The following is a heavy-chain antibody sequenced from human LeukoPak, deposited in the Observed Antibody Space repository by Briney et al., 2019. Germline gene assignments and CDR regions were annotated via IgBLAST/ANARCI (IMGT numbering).Heavy chain of an antibody. Sequence: GGSLRLSCAASRFTSGSYWMTWVRQAPGKGLEWVANIKPDGGEKYYVDSVKGRLTISRDNAKNSLYLHMNSLRGDDTAVYYCARAGLGNHKYYYMDVWGKGTTVTVSS. CDR1: RFTSGSYW. J-gene: IGHJ6*03. CDR3: ARAGLGNHKYYYMDV. CDR2: IKPDGGEK. D-gene: IGHD3/OR15-3a*01. V-gene: IGHV3-7*01.